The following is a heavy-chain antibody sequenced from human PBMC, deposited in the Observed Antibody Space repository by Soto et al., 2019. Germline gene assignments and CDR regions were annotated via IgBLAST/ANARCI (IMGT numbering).Heavy chain of an antibody. V-gene: IGHV4-59*08. CDR2: IQYNGYS. CDR3: ARHGFGSLHGLVDV. Sequence: QXQLXXSGPGLVKPSETLSLTCTVSGGSXTXYYCSWFRQPPGKGLEWIGYIQYNGYSAYNLSLKRRVTMSMDTSKTQFSLMLESVTATDTAVYYCARHGFGSLHGLVDVWGQGTTVIVSS. CDR1: GGSXTXYY. J-gene: IGHJ6*02. D-gene: IGHD3-10*01.